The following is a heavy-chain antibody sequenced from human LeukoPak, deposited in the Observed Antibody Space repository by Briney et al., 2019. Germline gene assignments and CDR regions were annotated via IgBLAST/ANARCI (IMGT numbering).Heavy chain of an antibody. Sequence: GGSLRLSSAASGFTFSGSAMHWVRQASGKGLEWVGRIRSKANSYATAYAASVKGRFTISRDDSKNTAYLQMNSLKTEDTAVYYCISSGWYGALAYWGQGTLVTVSS. V-gene: IGHV3-73*01. CDR1: GFTFSGSA. CDR3: ISSGWYGALAY. J-gene: IGHJ4*02. D-gene: IGHD6-19*01. CDR2: IRSKANSYAT.